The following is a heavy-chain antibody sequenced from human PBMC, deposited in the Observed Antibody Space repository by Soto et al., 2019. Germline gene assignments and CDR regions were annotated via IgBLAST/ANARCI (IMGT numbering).Heavy chain of an antibody. D-gene: IGHD5-18*01. V-gene: IGHV4-30-2*01. CDR2: IYQSGST. Sequence: SETLSLTCAVSGGSISSGGYSWNWIRQPPGKGLEWIGYIYQSGSTHYNPSLKGRVTISVDRSKNQFSLKLSSVTAADTAVYYCACIFSGGYGYDFYYYGMDVWGQGTTVTVSS. J-gene: IGHJ6*02. CDR3: ACIFSGGYGYDFYYYGMDV. CDR1: GGSISSGGYS.